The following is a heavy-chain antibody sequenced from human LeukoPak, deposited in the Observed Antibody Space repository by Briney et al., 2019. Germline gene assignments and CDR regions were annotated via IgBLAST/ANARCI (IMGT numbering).Heavy chain of an antibody. D-gene: IGHD5-18*01. CDR2: ISSSGTTI. CDR1: GFTFSSYE. V-gene: IGHV3-48*03. J-gene: IGHJ3*02. Sequence: GGSLKLSCAASGFTFSSYEMNWVRQAPGKGLEWVSYISSSGTTIYYADSVKGRFTISRDNAKNSLYLQMNSLRADDTAVYYCARAGGDTAVVFDAFDIWGQGTMVTVSS. CDR3: ARAGGDTAVVFDAFDI.